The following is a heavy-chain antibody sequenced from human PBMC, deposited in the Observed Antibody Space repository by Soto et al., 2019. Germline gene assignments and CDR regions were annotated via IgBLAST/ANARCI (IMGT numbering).Heavy chain of an antibody. Sequence: SVKVSCKASGGTFSSYAISWVRQAPGQGLEWMGGIIPIFGTANYAQKFQGRVTITADESTSTAYMELSSLRSEDTAVYYCARGPPPRPIVGATQPPYYFAYWGQGTLVTVSS. CDR2: IIPIFGTA. J-gene: IGHJ4*02. D-gene: IGHD1-26*01. CDR1: GGTFSSYA. CDR3: ARGPPPRPIVGATQPPYYFAY. V-gene: IGHV1-69*13.